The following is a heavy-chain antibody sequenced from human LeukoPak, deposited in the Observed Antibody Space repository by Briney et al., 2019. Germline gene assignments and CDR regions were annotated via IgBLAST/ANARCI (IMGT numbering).Heavy chain of an antibody. CDR2: ISYDGSNK. Sequence: PGGSLRLSCAASGFTFSSYGMHWVRQAPGKGLEWVAVISYDGSNKYYADSVKGRFTISRDNSKNTLYLQMNSLRAEDTAVYYCAKGTYYYDSSGYSPFDYWGQGTLVTVSS. D-gene: IGHD3-22*01. CDR3: AKGTYYYDSSGYSPFDY. CDR1: GFTFSSYG. V-gene: IGHV3-30*18. J-gene: IGHJ4*02.